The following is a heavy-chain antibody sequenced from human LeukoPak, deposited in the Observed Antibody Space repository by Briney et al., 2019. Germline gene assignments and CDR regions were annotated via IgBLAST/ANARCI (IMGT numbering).Heavy chain of an antibody. CDR2: ISGSGGST. V-gene: IGHV3-23*01. Sequence: GGSLSLSCAASGFTFSSYGMSWVRQAPGKGLEWVSAISGSGGSTYYADSVKGRFTISRDNSKNTLYLQMNSLRAEDTAVYYCAKSDYYDSRRYFDYWGQGTLVTVSS. D-gene: IGHD3-22*01. CDR3: AKSDYYDSRRYFDY. J-gene: IGHJ4*02. CDR1: GFTFSSYG.